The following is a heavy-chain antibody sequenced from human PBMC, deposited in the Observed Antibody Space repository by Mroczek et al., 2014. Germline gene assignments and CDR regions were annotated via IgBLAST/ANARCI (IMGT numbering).Heavy chain of an antibody. J-gene: IGHJ4*02. Sequence: QVQLQESGPGLVKPSETLSLTCTVSGGSISSSSYYWGWIRQPPGKGLEWIGSIYYSGSTYYNPSLKSRVTISVDTSKNQFSLKLSSVTAADTAVYYCARRGSLRGGPLYYFDYWGQGTLVTVSS. CDR2: IYYSGST. CDR3: ARRGSLRGGPLYYFDY. CDR1: GGSISSSSYY. D-gene: IGHD3-16*01. V-gene: IGHV4-39*01.